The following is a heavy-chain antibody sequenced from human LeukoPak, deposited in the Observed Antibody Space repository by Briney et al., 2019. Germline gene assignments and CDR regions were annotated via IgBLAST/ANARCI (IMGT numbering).Heavy chain of an antibody. D-gene: IGHD1-1*01. CDR1: GGSISGNA. CDR2: ILTNGDT. V-gene: IGHV4-4*07. CDR3: ARRFNSGNDDVFDI. J-gene: IGHJ3*02. Sequence: SETLSLTCTVSGGSISGNAWNWVRQPAGKGLEWIGRILTNGDTVYNPSLESRVTMSLDTSKNQFSLKLNSLTAADTAVYYCARRFNSGNDDVFDIWGQGTMVAVSS.